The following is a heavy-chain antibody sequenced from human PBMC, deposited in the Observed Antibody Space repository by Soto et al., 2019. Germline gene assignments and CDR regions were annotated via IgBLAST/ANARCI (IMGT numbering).Heavy chain of an antibody. Sequence: ASVKVSCKASGYTFTNYGVSWVRQAPGQGLEWLGWISTYNSNTNYAQKLQGRVTMTRDTSTSTVYMELSSLRSEDTAVYYCARDIGTARYYYYGMDVWGQGTTVTVSS. V-gene: IGHV1-18*01. CDR1: GYTFTNYG. CDR3: ARDIGTARYYYYGMDV. J-gene: IGHJ6*02. D-gene: IGHD1-26*01. CDR2: ISTYNSNT.